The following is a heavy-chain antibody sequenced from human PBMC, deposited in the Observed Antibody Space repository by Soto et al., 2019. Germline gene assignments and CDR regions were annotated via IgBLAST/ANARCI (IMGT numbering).Heavy chain of an antibody. V-gene: IGHV4-4*02. CDR3: ARGTLIGSSTRNWFDP. J-gene: IGHJ5*02. CDR1: GIPISSYDW. Sequence: QVHLEESGPGLVRPSGTLALICNVSGIPISSYDWWTWVRQTPGKGMEWIGEIYHNGRTNYNPSLKSRVSVSVDKSKNQFSLNLQSLTAADTAVYYCARGTLIGSSTRNWFDPWGPGTQVTVSS. D-gene: IGHD3-10*01. CDR2: IYHNGRT.